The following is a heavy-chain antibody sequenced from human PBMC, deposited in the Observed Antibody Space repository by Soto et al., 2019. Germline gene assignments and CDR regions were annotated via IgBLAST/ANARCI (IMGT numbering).Heavy chain of an antibody. D-gene: IGHD3-3*01. CDR1: GFSFASFA. J-gene: IGHJ4*02. V-gene: IGHV3-23*01. Sequence: GGSPRLSCTPSGFSFASFAMTWVRQAPGKGLEWVATISGSDGKTYYADSVKGRFSISRDTSRNTLYLQMNSLRADDTAIYYCAKWSYLDYWGQGTRVTVSS. CDR3: AKWSYLDY. CDR2: ISGSDGKT.